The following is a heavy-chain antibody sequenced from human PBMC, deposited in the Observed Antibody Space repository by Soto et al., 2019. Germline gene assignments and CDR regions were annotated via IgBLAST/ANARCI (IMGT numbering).Heavy chain of an antibody. Sequence: GGSLRLSCAASGFTFSSYSMNWVRQAQGKGLEGVSYISSSSSTIYYADSVKGRFTISRDNAKSSLYLHMNSLRAEDTAVCYFARCGLSSAGYFDLWGRGTLGTVS. CDR1: GFTFSSYS. J-gene: IGHJ2*01. CDR3: ARCGLSSAGYFDL. CDR2: ISSSSSTI. D-gene: IGHD2-21*01. V-gene: IGHV3-48*01.